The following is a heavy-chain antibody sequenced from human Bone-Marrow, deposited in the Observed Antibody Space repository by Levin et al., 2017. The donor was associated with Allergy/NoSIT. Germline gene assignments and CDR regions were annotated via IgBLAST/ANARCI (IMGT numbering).Heavy chain of an antibody. Sequence: GGSLRLSCTTSGFIFSNYAMSWVRQAPGKGLEWVSRISGSGDATHYADSVKGRFTISRDKSKNTLWLRMNSLGAEDTAVYYCAKEQSAIVGSWHSPRRSYFDNWGQGTLVTVSS. J-gene: IGHJ4*02. D-gene: IGHD1-26*01. V-gene: IGHV3-23*01. CDR2: ISGSGDAT. CDR3: AKEQSAIVGSWHSPRRSYFDN. CDR1: GFIFSNYA.